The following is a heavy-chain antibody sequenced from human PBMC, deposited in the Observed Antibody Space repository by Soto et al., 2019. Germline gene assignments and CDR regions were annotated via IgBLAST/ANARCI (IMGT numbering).Heavy chain of an antibody. CDR3: ATYRDGNYAPPYDS. V-gene: IGHV3-23*01. CDR2: ITGKGDT. CDR1: GFTFRTYV. D-gene: IGHD1-7*01. J-gene: IGHJ4*02. Sequence: EVQLLDSGGGLVQPGGCVRLSCAASGFTFRTYVMSWVRQSPGKGLEWVSSITGKGDTFYAGSVKGRFTISRDNSKNTMPLQMNSLRADDMAVYYCATYRDGNYAPPYDSWGQGTLVTVTS.